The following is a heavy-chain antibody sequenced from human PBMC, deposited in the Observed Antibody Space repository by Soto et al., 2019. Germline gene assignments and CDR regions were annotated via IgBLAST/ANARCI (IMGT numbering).Heavy chain of an antibody. CDR3: ARRSSDILTGYYGPWWFDP. J-gene: IGHJ5*02. V-gene: IGHV5-51*01. CDR2: IYPDDSDT. D-gene: IGHD3-9*01. Sequence: PGESLKISCKGSGYSFPKYYIGWVRQMPGKDLEWMAIIYPDDSDTRYSPSFQGQVTISADKSISTAYLQWSSLKASDTAMYYCARRSSDILTGYYGPWWFDPWGQGTLVTVSS. CDR1: GYSFPKYY.